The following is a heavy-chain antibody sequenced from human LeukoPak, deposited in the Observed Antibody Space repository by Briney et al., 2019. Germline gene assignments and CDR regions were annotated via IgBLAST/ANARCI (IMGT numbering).Heavy chain of an antibody. Sequence: GGSLRLSCAASGFTFSSYAMHWVRQAPGKGLEWVAVISFDGSNAYYADSVRGRFTISRDKSKDTLYLQMNSLRAEDTAVYYCARDHYWLEYCSEGVCRDSFDIWGQGTMVTVSS. CDR1: GFTFSSYA. J-gene: IGHJ3*02. CDR2: ISFDGSNA. V-gene: IGHV3-30-3*01. D-gene: IGHD2-8*01. CDR3: ARDHYWLEYCSEGVCRDSFDI.